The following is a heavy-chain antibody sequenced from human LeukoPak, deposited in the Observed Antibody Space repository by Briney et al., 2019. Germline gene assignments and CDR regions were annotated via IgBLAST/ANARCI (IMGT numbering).Heavy chain of an antibody. Sequence: PGRSVSLFCAASGFTFSSYGMHWVRQAPGRGLEWVAVISYDGSNNYYADSVKGRFTISRDNSKNTLYPQMNSLRGEDTAVYHCAKDRVLLWFGELSLLDAFDYWGQGTLVTVSS. J-gene: IGHJ4*02. V-gene: IGHV3-30*18. CDR3: AKDRVLLWFGELSLLDAFDY. CDR1: GFTFSSYG. D-gene: IGHD3-10*01. CDR2: ISYDGSNN.